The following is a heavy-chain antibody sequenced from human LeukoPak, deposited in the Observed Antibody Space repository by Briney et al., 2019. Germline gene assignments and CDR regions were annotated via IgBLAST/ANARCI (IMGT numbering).Heavy chain of an antibody. D-gene: IGHD6-19*01. CDR1: GLTIRIYG. Sequence: GTSLRLSCAVSGLTIRIYGMHWVRQAPGKGLEWVAMISHDGGAKYYGDSVKGRFTISRDDSKNTLYLQMNSLSTEDTALYYCAKDWGSSDWYNYFDPWGQGTLVTVSS. J-gene: IGHJ5*02. V-gene: IGHV3-30*18. CDR2: ISHDGGAK. CDR3: AKDWGSSDWYNYFDP.